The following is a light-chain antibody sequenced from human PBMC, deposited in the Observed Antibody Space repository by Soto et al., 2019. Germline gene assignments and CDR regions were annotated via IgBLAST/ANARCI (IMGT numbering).Light chain of an antibody. CDR3: QSYDSSLSANYV. Sequence: QSVLTQPPSVSGAPGQRVTISCTGSSSNIGAGYDVHWYQQLPGTAPKLLIYGNSNRPSGVPDRFSGSKSGTSASLAITGLQAEDEADYDCQSYDSSLSANYVFGTGTQLTVL. CDR2: GNS. J-gene: IGLJ1*01. CDR1: SSNIGAGYD. V-gene: IGLV1-40*01.